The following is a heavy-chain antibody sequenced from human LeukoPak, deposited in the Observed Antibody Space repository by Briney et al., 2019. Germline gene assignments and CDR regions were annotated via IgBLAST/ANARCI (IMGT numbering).Heavy chain of an antibody. CDR2: IHEDAGEK. J-gene: IGHJ4*02. Sequence: GGSLRLSCAASGFRFSDSWMTWVRHTPGKGLQWVASIHEDAGEKQYVESVRGQFTISRDNAKNSLYLQMNSLRVEDTAVYYCASSKDHYCHYWGQGTLVTVSS. V-gene: IGHV3-7*05. CDR1: GFRFSDSW. CDR3: ASSKDHYCHY.